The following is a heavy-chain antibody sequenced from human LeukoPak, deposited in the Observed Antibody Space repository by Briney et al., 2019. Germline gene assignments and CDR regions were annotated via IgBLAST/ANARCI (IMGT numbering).Heavy chain of an antibody. CDR1: GGSISSGGYS. Sequence: SETLSLTCAVSGGSISSGGYSWSRIRQPPGKGLEWIGYIYHSGSTYYNPSLKSRVTISVDRSKNQFSLKLSSVTAADTAVYYCARGPYCGGDCYLFDPWGQGTLVTVSS. CDR2: IYHSGST. D-gene: IGHD2-21*02. J-gene: IGHJ5*02. CDR3: ARGPYCGGDCYLFDP. V-gene: IGHV4-30-2*01.